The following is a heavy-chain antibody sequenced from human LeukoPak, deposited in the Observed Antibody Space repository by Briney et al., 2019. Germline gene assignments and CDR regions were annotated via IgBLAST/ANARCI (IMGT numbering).Heavy chain of an antibody. CDR1: GFTFSSYA. J-gene: IGHJ5*02. CDR3: ARDYNSGYSYGGGFDP. CDR2: ISGSGDST. Sequence: GGSLRLSCAASGFTFSSYAMSWVRQAPGKGLEWVSAISGSGDSTYYADSVKGRFTISRDNSKNTLYLQMNSLRAEDTAVYYCARDYNSGYSYGGGFDPWGQGTLVTVSS. V-gene: IGHV3-23*01. D-gene: IGHD5-18*01.